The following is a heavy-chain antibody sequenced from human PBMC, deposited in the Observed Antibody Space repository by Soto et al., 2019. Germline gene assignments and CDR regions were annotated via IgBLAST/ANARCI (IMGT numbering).Heavy chain of an antibody. J-gene: IGHJ4*02. D-gene: IGHD1-26*01. CDR3: ARDGGRHHGGIDY. Sequence: QVQLVQSGAEVKKPGSSVTVSCKASGGTFSSYSINWVRQAPGQGLAWMGEIIPIFGTANYAQKVQGRVTITAAASTSTAYIQLSSLISDYTAVYYCARDGGRHHGGIDYWCQGTLVTVSS. CDR1: GGTFSSYS. CDR2: IIPIFGTA. V-gene: IGHV1-69*01.